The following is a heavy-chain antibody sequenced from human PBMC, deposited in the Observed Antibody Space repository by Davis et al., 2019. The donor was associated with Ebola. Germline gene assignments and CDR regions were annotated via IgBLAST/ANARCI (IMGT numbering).Heavy chain of an antibody. Sequence: GESLKISCAASGFTFSSYSMNWVRQAPGKGLEWVSYISSSSSTIYYADSVKGRFTISRDSSKNTLYLQVTSLKTEDTGIYYCARGPRGGMVGAAGLGLLDYWGLGTLVTVSS. D-gene: IGHD2-15*01. V-gene: IGHV3-48*01. CDR3: ARGPRGGMVGAAGLGLLDY. CDR1: GFTFSSYS. J-gene: IGHJ4*02. CDR2: ISSSSSTI.